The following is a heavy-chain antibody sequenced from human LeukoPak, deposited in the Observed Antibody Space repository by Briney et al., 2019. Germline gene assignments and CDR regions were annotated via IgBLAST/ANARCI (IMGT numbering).Heavy chain of an antibody. V-gene: IGHV3-21*01. J-gene: IGHJ4*02. CDR1: GFTFSSYS. D-gene: IGHD2-15*01. Sequence: GGSLRLSCAASGFTFSSYSMNWVRQAPGKGLEWVSSISSSSSYIYYADSVKGRFTISRDNAKNSLYLQMNSLRAEDTAVYYCARGDDIVVVVAAREYYFDYWGQGTLVTVSS. CDR2: ISSSSSYI. CDR3: ARGDDIVVVVAAREYYFDY.